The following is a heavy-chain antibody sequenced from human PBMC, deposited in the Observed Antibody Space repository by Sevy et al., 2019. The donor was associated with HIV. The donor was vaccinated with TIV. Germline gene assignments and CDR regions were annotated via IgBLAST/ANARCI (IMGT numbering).Heavy chain of an antibody. J-gene: IGHJ5*02. Sequence: GGSLRLSCAASGFTFSSYWMSWVRQAPGKGLEWVANIKQDGSEKYYVYSLKGRFTISRDNPKNSLFLQMISLRADDTAVYYWAGVGCRSSGGGCYSVSWWFDPWGQGTLVTVSS. V-gene: IGHV3-7*03. CDR3: AGVGCRSSGGGCYSVSWWFDP. CDR2: IKQDGSEK. CDR1: GFTFSSYW. D-gene: IGHD2-15*01.